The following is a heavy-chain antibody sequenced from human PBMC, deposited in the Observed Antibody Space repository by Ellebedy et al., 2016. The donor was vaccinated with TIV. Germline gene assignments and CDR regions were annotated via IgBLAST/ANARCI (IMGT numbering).Heavy chain of an antibody. CDR1: GGSISRSSSY. CDR3: ARWFGELLYVGWFDP. D-gene: IGHD3-10*01. J-gene: IGHJ5*02. Sequence: SETLSLTCTVSGGSISRSSSYWGWIRQPPGKGLEWIGSIYHTGSTDYNPSLKSRVSISADTSKNQFSLRLSSVTAADTAVYYCARWFGELLYVGWFDPWGQGTLVTVSS. CDR2: IYHTGST. V-gene: IGHV4-39*01.